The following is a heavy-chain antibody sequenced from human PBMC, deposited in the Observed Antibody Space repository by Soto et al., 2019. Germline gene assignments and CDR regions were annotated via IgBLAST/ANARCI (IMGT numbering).Heavy chain of an antibody. D-gene: IGHD6-6*01. CDR3: AKEVIAARPYYFDY. J-gene: IGHJ4*02. CDR1: GFTFSSYA. Sequence: GGSLRLSCAASGFTFSSYAVSWARQTPGKGLEWVSTISASGAYTYYVDSVKGRFTISRDNSRNTLYLQMRSLRAGDTATYYCAKEVIAARPYYFDYWGQGTLVTVYS. CDR2: ISASGAYT. V-gene: IGHV3-23*01.